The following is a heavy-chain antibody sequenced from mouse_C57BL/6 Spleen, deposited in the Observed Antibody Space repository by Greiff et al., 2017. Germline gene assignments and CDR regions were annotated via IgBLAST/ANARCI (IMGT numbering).Heavy chain of an antibody. Sequence: QVTLKVSGPGILQPSQTLSLTCSFSGFSLSTFGMGVGWIRQPSGKGLEWLAHIWWDDDKYYNPALKSRLTISKDTSKNQVFLKIANVDTADTATYYCARIETDSSGYLAWFAYWGQGTLVTVSA. CDR2: IWWDDDK. D-gene: IGHD3-2*02. J-gene: IGHJ3*01. CDR3: ARIETDSSGYLAWFAY. V-gene: IGHV8-8*01. CDR1: GFSLSTFGMG.